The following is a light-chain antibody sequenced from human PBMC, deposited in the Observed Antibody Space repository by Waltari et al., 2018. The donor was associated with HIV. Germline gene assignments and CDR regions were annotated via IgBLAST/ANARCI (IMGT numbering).Light chain of an antibody. CDR1: SSNIGNNN. CDR3: ATWGDSLSGPVV. J-gene: IGLJ2*01. V-gene: IGLV1-47*01. Sequence: QSVLTQPPSASGTPGQRVTISCSGSSSNIGNNNVYWSRPLPGLAPRLLTYRKNLRPSGVPDPFSVPKSVASASLSIGGLRSEDVADYYCATWGDSLSGPVVFGGGTKLTVV. CDR2: RKN.